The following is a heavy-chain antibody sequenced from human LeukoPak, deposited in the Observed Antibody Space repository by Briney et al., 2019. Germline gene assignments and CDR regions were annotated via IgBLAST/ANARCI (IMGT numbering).Heavy chain of an antibody. Sequence: GGSLRLSCAASGFAASGFTFSTFGMHWVRQAPGKGLEWVAFIRYDGSNKYYADSVKGRFTISRDDSKNTLYLQMNSLRAEDTAAYYCAKDRTPMVLWFGEPFDYWGQGTLVTVSS. V-gene: IGHV3-30*02. CDR3: AKDRTPMVLWFGEPFDY. J-gene: IGHJ4*02. D-gene: IGHD3-10*01. CDR2: IRYDGSNK. CDR1: GFTFSTFG.